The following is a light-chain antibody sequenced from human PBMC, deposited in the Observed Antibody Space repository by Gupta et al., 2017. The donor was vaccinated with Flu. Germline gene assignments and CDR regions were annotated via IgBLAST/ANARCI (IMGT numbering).Light chain of an antibody. V-gene: IGKV3-11*01. Sequence: EIVLTQSPATLSLSPGERATLSCRASQSVSSYLAWYHQKPGQAPRLLIYDAPNRATGIPARFSGSGSGTDFTLTISSLEQEDFAVYYCQQRSNWPMYTFGQGTKLEIK. CDR2: DAP. J-gene: IGKJ2*01. CDR1: QSVSSY. CDR3: QQRSNWPMYT.